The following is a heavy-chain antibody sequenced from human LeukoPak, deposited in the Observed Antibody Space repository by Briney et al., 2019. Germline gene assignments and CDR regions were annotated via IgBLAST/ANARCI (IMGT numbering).Heavy chain of an antibody. CDR1: GGSISSYY. Sequence: PSETLSLTCTVSGGSISSYYWSWIRQPPGKGLEWIGYIYYSGSTNYNPSLKSRVTISVDTSKNQFSLKLSSVTAADTAVYYCARIDGLLLNAFDIWGQGTMVTVSS. CDR2: IYYSGST. D-gene: IGHD3-22*01. V-gene: IGHV4-59*01. CDR3: ARIDGLLLNAFDI. J-gene: IGHJ3*02.